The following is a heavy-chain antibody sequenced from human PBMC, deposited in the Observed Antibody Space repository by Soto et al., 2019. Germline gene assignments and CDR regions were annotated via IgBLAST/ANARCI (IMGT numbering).Heavy chain of an antibody. CDR1: GYTFTSYD. J-gene: IGHJ5*02. CDR2: MNPNSGNT. D-gene: IGHD4-17*01. V-gene: IGHV1-8*01. Sequence: QVQLVQSGAEVEKPGASVKVSCKASGYTFTSYDINWVRQATGQGLEWMGWMNPNSGNTGYAQKFQGRVTMTRNTSISTAYMELSSLRSEDTAVYYCARGAYNGEHLSSWFDPWGQGTLVTVSS. CDR3: ARGAYNGEHLSSWFDP.